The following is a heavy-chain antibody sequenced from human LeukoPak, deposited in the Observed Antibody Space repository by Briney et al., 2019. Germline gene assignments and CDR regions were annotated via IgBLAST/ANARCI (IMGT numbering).Heavy chain of an antibody. CDR3: AKSLRFEDYTNLCFDY. J-gene: IGHJ4*02. CDR2: ISPSGDIR. Sequence: GGSLRLSCAASGFTFSNHGMNWVRQAPGKGLEWVSGISPSGDIRYYADSVKGRFTISRDNAKNTLYLQMNSLRAEDTAVYYCAKSLRFEDYTNLCFDYWGQGTLVTVSS. D-gene: IGHD3-10*01. V-gene: IGHV3-23*01. CDR1: GFTFSNHG.